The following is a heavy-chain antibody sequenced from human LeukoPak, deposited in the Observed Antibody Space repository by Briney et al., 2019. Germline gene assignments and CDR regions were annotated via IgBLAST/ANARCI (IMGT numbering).Heavy chain of an antibody. CDR3: TRDKYYYDSSGSLRFDY. CDR2: IYTSGST. D-gene: IGHD3-22*01. V-gene: IGHV4-4*07. Sequence: SETLSLTCIVSGGSISSYYWSWIRQPAGKGLEWIGRIYTSGSTNYNPSLKSRVTMSVDTSKNQFSLKLSSVTAADTAVYYCTRDKYYYDSSGSLRFDYWGQGTLVTVSS. J-gene: IGHJ4*02. CDR1: GGSISSYY.